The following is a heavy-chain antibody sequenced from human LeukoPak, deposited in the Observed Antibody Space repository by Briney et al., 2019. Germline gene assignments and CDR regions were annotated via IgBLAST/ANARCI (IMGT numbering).Heavy chain of an antibody. Sequence: SVKVTCKASGGTFSSYAISWVRQAPGQGLEWMGRIIPILGIANYAQKFQGRVTITADKSTSTAYMELSSLRSEDTAVYYCARSVVVTARGMDVWGQGTTVTVSS. CDR1: GGTFSSYA. D-gene: IGHD2-21*02. CDR2: IIPILGIA. V-gene: IGHV1-69*04. CDR3: ARSVVVTARGMDV. J-gene: IGHJ6*02.